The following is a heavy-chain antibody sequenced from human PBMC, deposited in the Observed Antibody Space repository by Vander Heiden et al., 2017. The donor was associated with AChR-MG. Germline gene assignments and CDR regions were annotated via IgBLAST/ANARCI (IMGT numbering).Heavy chain of an antibody. J-gene: IGHJ6*02. D-gene: IGHD5-18*01. CDR1: GYTFTGYY. CDR3: ARTRTYSYGYYYGMDV. Sequence: QVQLVQSGAEVKKHGASVKVSCKASGYTFTGYYMHWVRQAPGQGLEWMGWINPNSGGTNYAQKFQGRVTMTRDTSISTAYMELSRLRSDDTAVYYCARTRTYSYGYYYGMDVWGQGTTVTVSS. CDR2: INPNSGGT. V-gene: IGHV1-2*02.